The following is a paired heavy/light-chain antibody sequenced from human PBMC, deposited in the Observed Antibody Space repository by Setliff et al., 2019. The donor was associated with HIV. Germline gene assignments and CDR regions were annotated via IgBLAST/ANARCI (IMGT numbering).Light chain of an antibody. CDR1: QTIKSSY. CDR3: QQWETSLYT. V-gene: IGKV3-20*01. CDR2: ATS. J-gene: IGKJ2*01. Sequence: IVLTQSPGTLSLSPGERATLSCRASQTIKSSYLAWYQQKPGQAPRLLIYATSGRADGIPDRFSGTGSGTDFTLTISRLEPEDSAVYYCQQWETSLYTFGQGTRL.
Heavy chain of an antibody. J-gene: IGHJ3*01. Sequence: VQSGADLKKPGASVKVSCKTSGDTFTGYYWNWVRQVPGQGLEWMGWINPNSGDTEYAKKFRGRVTMTRDMSLNTFYMELSRLKSDDTAVYYCAKCRNYDFWSPYYKGSFDFWGQGTMVTVSP. CDR3: AKCRNYDFWSPYYKGSFDF. V-gene: IGHV1-2*02. D-gene: IGHD3-3*01. CDR2: INPNSGDT. CDR1: GDTFTGYY.